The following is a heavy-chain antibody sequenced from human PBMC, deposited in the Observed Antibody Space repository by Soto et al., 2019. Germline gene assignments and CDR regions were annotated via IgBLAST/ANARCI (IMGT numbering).Heavy chain of an antibody. V-gene: IGHV4-39*01. CDR2: IYYSGST. CDR3: ARQGILSRGFDY. CDR1: DGSISSSSYY. Sequence: SGTLSLTCTVSDGSISSSSYYWGWIRQPPGKGLEWIGSIYYSGSTYYNPSLKSRVTISVDTSKNQFSLTLSSVTAADTAVYYCARQGILSRGFDYWGQGTLVTVSS. J-gene: IGHJ4*02. D-gene: IGHD1-20*01.